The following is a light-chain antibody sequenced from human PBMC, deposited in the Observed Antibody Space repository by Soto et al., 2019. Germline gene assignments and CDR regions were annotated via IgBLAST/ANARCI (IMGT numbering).Light chain of an antibody. J-gene: IGLJ2*01. CDR2: DVT. V-gene: IGLV2-14*01. Sequence: QSALTQPASVSGSPGQSITISCAGTSSDVGGYIYVSWYQQHPGTAPKLIIFDVTYRPSGVSNRFSGSKSGNTASLTISGLQAEDEADYYCSSYTTSSTHVLFGGGTQLTVL. CDR1: SSDVGGYIY. CDR3: SSYTTSSTHVL.